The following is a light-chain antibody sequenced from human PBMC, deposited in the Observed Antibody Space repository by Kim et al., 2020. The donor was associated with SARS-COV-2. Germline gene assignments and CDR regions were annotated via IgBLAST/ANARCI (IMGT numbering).Light chain of an antibody. J-gene: IGLJ2*01. V-gene: IGLV1-51*01. CDR3: GTWDSSMSAVV. CDR2: DNN. Sequence: GQKVTISCSGSSSNIGNNYVSWYQQFPGTAPKLLIYDNNKRPSGIPDRFSGSKSGTSATLDITGLQTGDEADYYCGTWDSSMSAVVFGGGTKVTVL. CDR1: SSNIGNNY.